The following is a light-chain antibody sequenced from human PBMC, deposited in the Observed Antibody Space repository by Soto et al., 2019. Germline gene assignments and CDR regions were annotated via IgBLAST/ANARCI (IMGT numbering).Light chain of an antibody. Sequence: EIVLTQFPGTLSLSPGERATLSCRASQSVTSSSLAWYQQKVGRAPRVLIYGASNRATGIPDRFSGSGSGTDFTLTITRLEPADFGLYYCQQRLNWPPGFGQGTKVDIK. J-gene: IGKJ1*01. CDR1: QSVTSSS. CDR3: QQRLNWPPG. CDR2: GAS. V-gene: IGKV3D-20*02.